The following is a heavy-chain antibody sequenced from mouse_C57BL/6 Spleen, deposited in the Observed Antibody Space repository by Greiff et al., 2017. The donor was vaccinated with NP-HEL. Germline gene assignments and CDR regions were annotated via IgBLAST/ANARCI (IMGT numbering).Heavy chain of an antibody. CDR3: ARGDYDRYWYFDV. D-gene: IGHD2-4*01. Sequence: QVHVKQSGPELVKPGASVKISCKASGYAFSSSWMNWVKQRPGKGLEWIGRIYPGDGDTNYNGKFKGKATLTADKSSSTAYMQLSSLTSEDSAVYFCARGDYDRYWYFDVWGTGTTVTVSS. CDR2: IYPGDGDT. V-gene: IGHV1-82*01. CDR1: GYAFSSSW. J-gene: IGHJ1*03.